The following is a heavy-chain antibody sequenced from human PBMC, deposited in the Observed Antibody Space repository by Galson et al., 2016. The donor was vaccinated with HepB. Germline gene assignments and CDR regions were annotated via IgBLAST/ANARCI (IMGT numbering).Heavy chain of an antibody. CDR2: IYPGDSDT. D-gene: IGHD2-2*01. CDR1: GYIFTSYW. Sequence: QSGAEVKKPGESLKISCTASGYIFTSYWISWVRQMPRKGLEWMGSIYPGDSDTTYSPSFKGQVTISVDKSINTAYLQWSSLKASDSAVYFCARMTTSCDLWGQGTLVTVSS. CDR3: ARMTTSCDL. V-gene: IGHV5-51*01. J-gene: IGHJ5*02.